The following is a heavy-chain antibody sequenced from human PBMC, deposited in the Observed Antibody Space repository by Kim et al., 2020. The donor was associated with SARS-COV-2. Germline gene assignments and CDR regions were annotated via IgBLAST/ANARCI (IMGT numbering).Heavy chain of an antibody. CDR2: FDPEDGET. D-gene: IGHD2-2*01. CDR1: GYTLTELS. J-gene: IGHJ6*02. Sequence: ASVKVSCKVSGYTLTELSMHWVRQAPGKGLEWMGRFDPEDGETIYAQKFQGRVTMTEDTSTDTAYMELSSLRSEDTAVYYCATGTPLKDIVVVPAAMLYYYGMDVWGQGTTVTVSS. V-gene: IGHV1-24*01. CDR3: ATGTPLKDIVVVPAAMLYYYGMDV.